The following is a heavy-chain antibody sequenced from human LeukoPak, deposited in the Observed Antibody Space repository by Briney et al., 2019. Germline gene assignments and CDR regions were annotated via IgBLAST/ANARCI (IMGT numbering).Heavy chain of an antibody. CDR2: IYPGDYET. J-gene: IGHJ4*02. CDR3: AIPPGYCGNDCSFDH. Sequence: GKSLKISCEGSGYSFSNYWIGWVRQMPGKGLEWMGIIYPGDYETRYSPSFQGLVTISVDKSISTAYLQWSSLKASDTAMYYCAIPPGYCGNDCSFDHWGQGTLVTVSS. V-gene: IGHV5-51*01. CDR1: GYSFSNYW. D-gene: IGHD2-21*02.